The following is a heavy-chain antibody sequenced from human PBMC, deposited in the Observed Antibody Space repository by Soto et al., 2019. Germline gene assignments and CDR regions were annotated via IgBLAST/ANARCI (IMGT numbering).Heavy chain of an antibody. J-gene: IGHJ4*02. Sequence: ASVKVSCKASGYTFTGYYMHWVRQAPGQGLEWMGWINPNSGGTNYAQKFQGRVTMTRDTSISTAYMELSRLRSDDTAVYYCAREEGRAAAGTRFDYWGQGTLVTVS. CDR1: GYTFTGYY. D-gene: IGHD6-13*01. V-gene: IGHV1-2*02. CDR3: AREEGRAAAGTRFDY. CDR2: INPNSGGT.